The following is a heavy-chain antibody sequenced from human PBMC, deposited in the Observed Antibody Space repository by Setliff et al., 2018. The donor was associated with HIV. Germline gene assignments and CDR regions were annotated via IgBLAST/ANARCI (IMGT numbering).Heavy chain of an antibody. J-gene: IGHJ3*02. D-gene: IGHD6-19*01. Sequence: GGSLRLSCAASGFTFSSYSMNWVRQAPGKGLEWVSSISSSSSYIYYADSVKGRFTISRDNAKNSLYLQMNSLRAEDTAVYYCARDCVAVAGTGPDAFDIWGRGTKVTVSS. CDR2: ISSSSSYI. V-gene: IGHV3-21*01. CDR3: ARDCVAVAGTGPDAFDI. CDR1: GFTFSSYS.